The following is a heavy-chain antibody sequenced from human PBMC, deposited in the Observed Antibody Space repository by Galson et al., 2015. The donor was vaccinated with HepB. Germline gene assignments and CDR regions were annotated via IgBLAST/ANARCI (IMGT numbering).Heavy chain of an antibody. D-gene: IGHD5-24*01. J-gene: IGHJ5*02. Sequence: SVKVSCKASGYTFTSYYMHWVRQAPGQGLEWMGIINPSGGSTSYAQKFQGRVTMTRDTSTSTVYIELSSLRSEDTAVYYCARDHEEMATMGSWGQGTLVTVSS. V-gene: IGHV1-46*01. CDR3: ARDHEEMATMGS. CDR2: INPSGGST. CDR1: GYTFTSYY.